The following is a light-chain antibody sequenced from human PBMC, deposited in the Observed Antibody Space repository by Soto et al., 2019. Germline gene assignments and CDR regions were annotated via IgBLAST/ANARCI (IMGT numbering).Light chain of an antibody. Sequence: EIVLTQSPGTLSLSPGEGATLSCRASQSVSSSYLAWYQQKPGQAPRLLISGASRRATGIPDRFSGSGSGTDFTLTISRLEPEDFAVYYCQQYDSSPKTFGQGTKVDIK. J-gene: IGKJ1*01. CDR3: QQYDSSPKT. CDR1: QSVSSSY. V-gene: IGKV3-20*01. CDR2: GAS.